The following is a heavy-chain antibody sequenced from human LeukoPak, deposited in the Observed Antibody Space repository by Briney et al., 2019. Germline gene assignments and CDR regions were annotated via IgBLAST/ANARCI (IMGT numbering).Heavy chain of an antibody. J-gene: IGHJ3*02. CDR2: INPNSGGT. V-gene: IGHV1-2*02. CDR1: GYTFTGYY. CDR3: ARTLVVINDAFDI. Sequence: ASVKVSCKASGYTFTGYYMHWVRQAPGQGLEWMGWINPNSGGTNYAQKFQGRVTMTRDTSISTAYMELSRLRSDDTAVYYCARTLVVINDAFDIWGQGTMVTVSS. D-gene: IGHD3-22*01.